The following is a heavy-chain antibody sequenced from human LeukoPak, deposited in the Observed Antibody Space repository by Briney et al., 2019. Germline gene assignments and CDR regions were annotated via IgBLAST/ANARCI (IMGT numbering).Heavy chain of an antibody. J-gene: IGHJ4*02. V-gene: IGHV3-74*01. Sequence: GGSLRLSCAASGFTFSSYWMHWVRQAPGKGLVWVSRINSDGSRTTYADSVKGRFTISRDNAKNTLYLQMNSLRAEDTAVYYCTSGISSGWYSPGIDYWGQGTLVTVSS. CDR2: INSDGSRT. CDR3: TSGISSGWYSPGIDY. CDR1: GFTFSSYW. D-gene: IGHD6-19*01.